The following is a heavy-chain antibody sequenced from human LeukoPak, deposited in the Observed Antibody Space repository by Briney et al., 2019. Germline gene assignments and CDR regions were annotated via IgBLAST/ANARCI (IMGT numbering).Heavy chain of an antibody. V-gene: IGHV4-4*07. CDR1: GGSISSYY. J-gene: IGHJ5*02. Sequence: SETLSLTCTVSGGSISSYYWSWIRQPAGKGLEWIGRIYTSGSTNYNPSLKSRVTISVDKSKNQFSLKLSSVTVADTAVYYCARDAGSGTPTTPPSRVVPAGWFDPWGQGTLVTVSS. D-gene: IGHD2-2*01. CDR2: IYTSGST. CDR3: ARDAGSGTPTTPPSRVVPAGWFDP.